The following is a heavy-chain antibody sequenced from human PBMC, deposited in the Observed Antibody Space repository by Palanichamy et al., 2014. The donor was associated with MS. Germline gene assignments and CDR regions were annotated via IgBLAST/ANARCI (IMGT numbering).Heavy chain of an antibody. Sequence: EVQLVESGGGLVQPGRSLRLSCAASGFIFDDYAMHWVRQAPGKGLEWVSGISWKSGSIGYADSVKGRFTISRDNAKKSLYLQMNSLRVEDTALYYCANESPSRWQVDYWGQGTLVTVSS. J-gene: IGHJ4*02. CDR2: ISWKSGSI. CDR3: ANESPSRWQVDY. CDR1: GFIFDDYA. V-gene: IGHV3-9*01. D-gene: IGHD4-23*01.